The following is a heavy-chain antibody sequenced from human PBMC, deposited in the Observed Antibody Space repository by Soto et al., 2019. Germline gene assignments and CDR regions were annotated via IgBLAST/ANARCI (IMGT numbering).Heavy chain of an antibody. CDR2: ISAYNGNT. D-gene: IGHD2-8*01. Sequence: ASVKVSCKASGYTFTSYGISWVRQAPGQGLEWMGWISAYNGNTNYAQKLQGRVTMTTDTSTSTAYMELRSLRSDDTAVYYCARERGFEYCTNGVCYYPHAENWFDPWGQGTLVTVSS. J-gene: IGHJ5*02. CDR3: ARERGFEYCTNGVCYYPHAENWFDP. V-gene: IGHV1-18*01. CDR1: GYTFTSYG.